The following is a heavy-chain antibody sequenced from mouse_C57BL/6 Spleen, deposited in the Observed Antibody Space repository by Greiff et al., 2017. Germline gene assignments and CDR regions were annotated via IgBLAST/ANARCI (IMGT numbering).Heavy chain of an antibody. J-gene: IGHJ3*01. CDR1: GYTFTSYW. CDR3: ARDYSNLFSY. V-gene: IGHV1-61*01. CDR2: IYPSDSET. D-gene: IGHD2-5*01. Sequence: QVQLQQPGAELVRPGSSVKLSCKASGYTFTSYWMDWVKQRPGQGLEWIGNIYPSDSETHYNQKFKDKATLTVDKSSSTAYMQLSSLTSEDSAVYYCARDYSNLFSYWGQGTLVTVSA.